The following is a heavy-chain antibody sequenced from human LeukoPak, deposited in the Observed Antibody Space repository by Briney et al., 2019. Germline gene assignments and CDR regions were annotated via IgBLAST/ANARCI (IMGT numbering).Heavy chain of an antibody. Sequence: ASVKVSCKASGYTXTNYRISGVRQAPGQGLEWVAWTNVSNGDTNYAQKFRGRVTMTTDTSTSTAYMELRSLRSDDTAVYYCAREGKWNLDYWGQGTQVTVSS. CDR2: TNVSNGDT. J-gene: IGHJ4*02. D-gene: IGHD2-8*01. CDR1: GYTXTNYR. V-gene: IGHV1-18*01. CDR3: AREGKWNLDY.